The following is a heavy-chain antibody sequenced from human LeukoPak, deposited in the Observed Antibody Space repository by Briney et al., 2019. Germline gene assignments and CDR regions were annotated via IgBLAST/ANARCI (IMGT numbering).Heavy chain of an antibody. CDR3: ARDSLDSYYMDV. CDR1: GYTFTSYG. V-gene: IGHV1-2*02. CDR2: INPNSGGT. J-gene: IGHJ6*03. Sequence: ASVKVSCKASGYTFTSYGISWVRQAPGQGLEWMGWINPNSGGTNYAQKFQGRVTMTRDTSISTAYMELSRLRSDDTAVYYCARDSLDSYYMDVWGKGTTVTVSS.